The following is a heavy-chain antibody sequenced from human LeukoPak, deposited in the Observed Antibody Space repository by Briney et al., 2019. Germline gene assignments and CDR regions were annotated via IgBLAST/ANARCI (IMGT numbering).Heavy chain of an antibody. Sequence: GGSLRLSCAASGFTFSSYEMNWVRQAPGEGLEWVSYISSSGSTIYYADSVKGRFTISRDNAKNSLYLQMNSLRAEDTAVYYCARESIDAFDIWGQGTMVTVSS. CDR2: ISSSGSTI. CDR1: GFTFSSYE. CDR3: ARESIDAFDI. J-gene: IGHJ3*02. V-gene: IGHV3-48*03.